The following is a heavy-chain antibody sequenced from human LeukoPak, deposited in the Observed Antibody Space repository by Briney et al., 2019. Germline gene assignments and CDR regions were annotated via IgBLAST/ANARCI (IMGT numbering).Heavy chain of an antibody. CDR2: ISFDGGNK. V-gene: IGHV3-30-3*01. J-gene: IGHJ4*02. Sequence: PGRSLRLSCAASGFTFSSYAMHWVRQAPGKGLEWVAVISFDGGNKYYADSVEGRFTISRDNSKNTVYLQMNSLRAEDTTVYYCARVYSSSWSFDYWGQGTLVTVSS. CDR1: GFTFSSYA. D-gene: IGHD6-13*01. CDR3: ARVYSSSWSFDY.